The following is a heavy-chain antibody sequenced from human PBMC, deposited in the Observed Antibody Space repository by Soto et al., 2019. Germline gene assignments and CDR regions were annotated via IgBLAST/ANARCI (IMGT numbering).Heavy chain of an antibody. J-gene: IGHJ4*02. D-gene: IGHD1-26*01. CDR3: AKDRVGAGLDY. CDR2: ITYDGSNK. V-gene: IGHV3-30*18. Sequence: GGSLRLSCAASGFTFNSYDIHCVRQAPGKGLEWVAVITYDGSNKYYVDSVKGRFTISRDNSKNTLYLQMNSLRAEDTAVYYCAKDRVGAGLDYWGQGTLVTVSS. CDR1: GFTFNSYD.